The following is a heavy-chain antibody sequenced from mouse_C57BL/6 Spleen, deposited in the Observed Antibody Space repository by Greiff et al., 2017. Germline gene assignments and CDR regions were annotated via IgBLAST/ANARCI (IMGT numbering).Heavy chain of an antibody. V-gene: IGHV1-18*01. CDR1: GYTFTDYN. D-gene: IGHD1-2*01. J-gene: IGHJ3*01. CDR3: TVLLRPWFAY. Sequence: VQLQQSGPELVKPGASVKIPCKASGYTFTDYNMDWVKQSHGKSLEWIGDINPNNGGTIYNQKFKGKATLTVDKSSSTAYMELRSLTSEDTAVYYCTVLLRPWFAYWGQGTLVTVSA. CDR2: INPNNGGT.